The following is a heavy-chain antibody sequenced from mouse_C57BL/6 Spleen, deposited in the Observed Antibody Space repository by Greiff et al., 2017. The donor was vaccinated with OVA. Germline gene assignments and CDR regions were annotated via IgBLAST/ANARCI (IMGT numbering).Heavy chain of an antibody. CDR3: ATPSITTVVFEV. CDR1: GYTFTSYW. V-gene: IGHV1-61*01. D-gene: IGHD1-1*01. J-gene: IGHJ1*03. CDR2: IYPSDSET. Sequence: QVQLQQSGAELVRPGSSVKLSCKASGYTFTSYWMDWVKQRPGQGLEWIGNIYPSDSETHYNQKFKDKATLTVEKSSSTAYMQLSSLTSEDSAVYYCATPSITTVVFEVWGTGTTVTVSS.